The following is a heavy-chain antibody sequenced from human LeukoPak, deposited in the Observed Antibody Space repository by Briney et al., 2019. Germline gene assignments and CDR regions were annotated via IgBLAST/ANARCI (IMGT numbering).Heavy chain of an antibody. V-gene: IGHV1-18*01. J-gene: IGHJ4*02. CDR1: GYTFTSYG. Sequence: ASVKVSCKAYGYTFTSYGINWLRQAPGQGPEWMGWISAYNGNTKYAQNLQGRVTMTTDTSTSTAYMELRSLRSDDTAVYYCSRDLPYSSSWESIDYWGQGTLVTVSS. CDR2: ISAYNGNT. CDR3: SRDLPYSSSWESIDY. D-gene: IGHD6-13*01.